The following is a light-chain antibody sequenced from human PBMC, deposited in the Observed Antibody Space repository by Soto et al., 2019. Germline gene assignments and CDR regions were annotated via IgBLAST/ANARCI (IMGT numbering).Light chain of an antibody. Sequence: EIVMTQSPATLSVPPGERATLSCRASQSVSTNFAWYRQKPGQAPRLLIYGASTRATAVPARFTASGSGTEFTLTISSLQSEDFAVYYCQQYNTWPRTFGQGTKVEVK. CDR1: QSVSTN. J-gene: IGKJ1*01. V-gene: IGKV3-15*01. CDR2: GAS. CDR3: QQYNTWPRT.